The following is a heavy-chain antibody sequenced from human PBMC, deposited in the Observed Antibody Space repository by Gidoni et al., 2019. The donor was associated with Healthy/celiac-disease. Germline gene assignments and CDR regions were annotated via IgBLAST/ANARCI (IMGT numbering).Heavy chain of an antibody. V-gene: IGHV4-4*02. D-gene: IGHD6-13*01. CDR1: VCSISSSTW. CDR3: ARAAAGPADFDY. Sequence: QVQLQESGPGLVNPSGTLSLTCAVSVCSISSSTWWSWVRQPPGKGLEWIGEIYHSGSTNYNPYLKSRVTISVDKSKNQFSLKLSSVTAADTAVYYCARAAAGPADFDYWGQGTLVTVSS. CDR2: IYHSGST. J-gene: IGHJ4*02.